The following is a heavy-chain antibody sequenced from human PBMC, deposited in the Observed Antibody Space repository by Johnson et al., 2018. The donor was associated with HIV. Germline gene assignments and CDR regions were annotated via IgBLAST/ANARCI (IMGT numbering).Heavy chain of an antibody. CDR1: GFTFSSYW. V-gene: IGHV3-7*05. CDR3: ARALGLEVCAFDI. CDR2: IKQDGSEK. Sequence: VQLVESGGGVVRPGGSLRLSCAASGFTFSSYWMSWVRQAPGKGLEWVANIKQDGSEKYYVDSVKGRFTISRDNAKNSLYLQMNSLRAEDTAVYYCARALGLEVCAFDIWGQGTMVTVSS. D-gene: IGHD2-8*01. J-gene: IGHJ3*02.